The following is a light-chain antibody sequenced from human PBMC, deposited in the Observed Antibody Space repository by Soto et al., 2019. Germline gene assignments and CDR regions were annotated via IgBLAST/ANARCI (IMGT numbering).Light chain of an antibody. CDR3: HSYDSSLTGSV. V-gene: IGLV1-40*01. CDR1: SSNIGAGFD. J-gene: IGLJ3*02. Sequence: QSFLTQPPSVSGAPGQRVTISCTGSSSNIGAGFDVHWYQQLPGAVPKLLIYGNSNRPSGVPDRFSGSKSGTSASLAITGLQAEDEADYYCHSYDSSLTGSVFAGGTKLTVL. CDR2: GNS.